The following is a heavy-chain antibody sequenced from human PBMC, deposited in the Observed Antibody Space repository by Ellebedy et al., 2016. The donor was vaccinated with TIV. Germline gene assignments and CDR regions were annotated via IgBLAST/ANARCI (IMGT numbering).Heavy chain of an antibody. V-gene: IGHV3-66*01. CDR3: ARETFNDVDLKVWGVFDI. Sequence: GGSLRLSCAASEFTVSSPYMSWVRQAPGKGLEWVTVIFIDSTTYYADSVKGRFTISRDTSKNTLYVQMYSLRAEDTAVYYCARETFNDVDLKVWGVFDIWGQGTMVTVSS. CDR1: EFTVSSPY. D-gene: IGHD1-1*01. J-gene: IGHJ3*02. CDR2: IFIDSTT.